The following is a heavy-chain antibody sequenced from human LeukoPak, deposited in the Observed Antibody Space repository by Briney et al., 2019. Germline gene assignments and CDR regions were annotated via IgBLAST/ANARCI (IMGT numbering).Heavy chain of an antibody. CDR1: GFTFDDYA. J-gene: IGHJ4*02. D-gene: IGHD5-12*01. Sequence: PGGSLRLSCAASGFTFDDYAMHWVRQAPGKGLEWVSGISWNSGSIGYADSVKGRFTISRDNAKNSLYLQMNSLRAEDTALYYCAKAILYGYDTSYFDYWGQGTLVTVSS. CDR3: AKAILYGYDTSYFDY. CDR2: ISWNSGSI. V-gene: IGHV3-9*01.